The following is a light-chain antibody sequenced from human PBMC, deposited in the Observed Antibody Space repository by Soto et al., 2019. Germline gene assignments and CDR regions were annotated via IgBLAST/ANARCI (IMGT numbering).Light chain of an antibody. CDR3: QQYSSFST. CDR2: KAS. CDR1: QSISSW. Sequence: DIQMTQSPSTLSASVGDRVTITCRASQSISSWLAWYQQKPGKAPKLLIYKASSLESEVPSRFSGSGSGTEFTLTISSLQPDDFATYYCQQYSSFSTFGPGTKVDIK. J-gene: IGKJ3*01. V-gene: IGKV1-5*03.